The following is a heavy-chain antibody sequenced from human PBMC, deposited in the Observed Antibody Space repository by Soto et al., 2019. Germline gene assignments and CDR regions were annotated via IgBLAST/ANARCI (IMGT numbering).Heavy chain of an antibody. D-gene: IGHD3-3*01. CDR3: ARAGITIFGVVIRRHNWFDP. CDR2: ISAYNGNT. CDR1: GYTFTSYG. Sequence: ASVKVSCKASGYTFTSYGISWVRQAPGQGLEWMGWISAYNGNTNYAQKLQGRVTMTTDTSTSTAYMELRSLRSDDTAVYYCARAGITIFGVVIRRHNWFDPWGQGTLVPVSS. V-gene: IGHV1-18*01. J-gene: IGHJ5*02.